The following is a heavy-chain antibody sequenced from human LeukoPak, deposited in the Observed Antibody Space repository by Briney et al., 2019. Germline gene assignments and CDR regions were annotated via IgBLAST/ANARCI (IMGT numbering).Heavy chain of an antibody. V-gene: IGHV3-48*04. Sequence: GGSLRLSCAASEFTFSSYSMSWVRQAPGKGLEWVSYISSTATSIYYADSVKGRFTVSRDNAKNSLYLQMNSLRAEDTAVYYCARDRAVTQDWVEFDPWGQGTLVTVSS. J-gene: IGHJ5*02. D-gene: IGHD4-17*01. CDR3: ARDRAVTQDWVEFDP. CDR1: EFTFSSYS. CDR2: ISSTATSI.